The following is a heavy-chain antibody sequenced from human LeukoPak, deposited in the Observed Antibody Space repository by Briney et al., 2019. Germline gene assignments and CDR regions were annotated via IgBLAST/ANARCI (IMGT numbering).Heavy chain of an antibody. Sequence: SETLSPTCAVYGGSFSGYYWSWIRQPPGKGLEWIGEINHSGSTNYNPSLKSRVTISVDTSKNQFSLKLSSVTAADTAVYYCARGRGLLWFGEFLNWFDPWGQGTLVTVSS. V-gene: IGHV4-34*01. CDR1: GGSFSGYY. CDR3: ARGRGLLWFGEFLNWFDP. D-gene: IGHD3-10*01. CDR2: INHSGST. J-gene: IGHJ5*02.